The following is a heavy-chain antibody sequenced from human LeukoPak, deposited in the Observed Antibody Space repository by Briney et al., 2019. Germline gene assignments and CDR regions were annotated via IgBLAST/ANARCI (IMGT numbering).Heavy chain of an antibody. CDR3: ARDPGRDPSNYGDLYRAFDI. Sequence: ASVKVSCKASGYTFTSYDINWVRQATGQGLEWMGWMNPNSGNTGYAQKFQGRVTMTRNTSISTAYMELSSLRSEDTAVYYCARDPGRDPSNYGDLYRAFDIWGRGTMVTVSS. J-gene: IGHJ3*02. D-gene: IGHD4-17*01. V-gene: IGHV1-8*01. CDR2: MNPNSGNT. CDR1: GYTFTSYD.